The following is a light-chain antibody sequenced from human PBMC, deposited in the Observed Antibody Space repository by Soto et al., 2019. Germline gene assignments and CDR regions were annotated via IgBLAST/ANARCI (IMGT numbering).Light chain of an antibody. CDR1: QGVSSN. CDR3: QQYYSYPLT. CDR2: AAS. J-gene: IGKJ4*01. V-gene: IGKV1-8*01. Sequence: AIRMTQSPSSFSASTGDRVTISCRASQGVSSNLAWYQQKPGTATKLLIYAASTAKSGVPSRFSGSGSGTDFTLIISCLQSEDFATYYCQQYYSYPLTFGGGTKVDIK.